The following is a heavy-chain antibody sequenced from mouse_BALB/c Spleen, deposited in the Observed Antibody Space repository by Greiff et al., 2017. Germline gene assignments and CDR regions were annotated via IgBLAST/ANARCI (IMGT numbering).Heavy chain of an antibody. D-gene: IGHD2-4*01. J-gene: IGHJ4*01. Sequence: QVQLKQPGAELVRPGASVKLSCKASGYTFTSYWINWVKQRPGQGLEWIGNIYPSDSYTNYNQKFKDKATLTVDKSSSTAYMQLSSPTSEDSAVYYCTRYSYDYDVYYYAMDYWGQGTSVTVSS. V-gene: IGHV1-69*02. CDR2: IYPSDSYT. CDR3: TRYSYDYDVYYYAMDY. CDR1: GYTFTSYW.